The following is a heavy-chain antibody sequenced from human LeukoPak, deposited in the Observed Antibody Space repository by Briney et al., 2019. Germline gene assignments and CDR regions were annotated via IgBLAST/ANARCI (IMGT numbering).Heavy chain of an antibody. CDR3: ARVQGGGYRTADY. J-gene: IGHJ4*02. V-gene: IGHV3-30*04. D-gene: IGHD6-19*01. CDR2: IIENGSNQ. CDR1: GFTFSNYI. Sequence: GRSLRLSCAASGFTFSNYIMHWVRQAPGKGLDWVAVIIENGSNQYYADSVKGRFTISRDNSKNTLFLQMNSLRGEDTAMYYCARVQGGGYRTADYWGQGTLVTVSS.